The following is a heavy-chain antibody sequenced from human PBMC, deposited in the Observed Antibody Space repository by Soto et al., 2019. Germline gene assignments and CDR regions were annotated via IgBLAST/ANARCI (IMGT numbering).Heavy chain of an antibody. D-gene: IGHD1-26*01. Sequence: GGSLRLSCTVSGFTFSSSAMNWVRQAPGKGLEWVSVISGSGGSTYYADSVKGRFTISRDNSKNTLYLQMDSLRADDTAVYYCVKTMGVPPPYSFDFWGQGTLVTVSS. CDR2: ISGSGGST. V-gene: IGHV3-23*01. J-gene: IGHJ4*02. CDR3: VKTMGVPPPYSFDF. CDR1: GFTFSSSA.